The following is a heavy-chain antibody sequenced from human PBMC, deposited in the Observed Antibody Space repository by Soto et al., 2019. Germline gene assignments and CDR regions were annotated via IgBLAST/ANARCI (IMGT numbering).Heavy chain of an antibody. CDR3: AREDKPGGYTPPGTSGFDS. D-gene: IGHD5-12*01. V-gene: IGHV1-69*12. CDR1: GGTFSTYA. Sequence: QVQLVQAGAEVKKPGSSVKVSCKASGGTFSTYAISWVRQAPGQGLEWMGGIIPIYGTANYAQKFQGRLTMTEDESTSTVYMELSSLRSDDTAVYYCAREDKPGGYTPPGTSGFDSWGQGTLVTVSS. J-gene: IGHJ4*02. CDR2: IIPIYGTA.